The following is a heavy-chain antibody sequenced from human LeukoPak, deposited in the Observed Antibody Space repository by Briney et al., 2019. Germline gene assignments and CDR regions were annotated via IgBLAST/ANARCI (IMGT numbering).Heavy chain of an antibody. CDR3: ARADDYGDYYFGY. D-gene: IGHD4-17*01. CDR2: IYYSGST. J-gene: IGHJ4*02. Sequence: PSETLSLTCTVSGGSISSYYWSWIRQPPGKGLEWIGYIYYSGSTNYNPSLQSRVTISVDTSKNQFSLKLSSVTAADTAVYYCARADDYGDYYFGYWGQGTLVTVSS. CDR1: GGSISSYY. V-gene: IGHV4-59*01.